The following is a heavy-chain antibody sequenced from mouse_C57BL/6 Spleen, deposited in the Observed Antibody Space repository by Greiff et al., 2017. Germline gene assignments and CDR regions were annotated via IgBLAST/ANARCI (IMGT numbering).Heavy chain of an antibody. CDR1: GYSITSGYY. J-gene: IGHJ1*03. CDR2: ISYDGSN. Sequence: EVQLMESGPGLVKPSQSLSLTCSVTGYSITSGYYWNWIRQFPGNKLEWMGYISYDGSNNYNPSLKNRISITRDTSKNQFFLKLNSVTTEDTATYYCARGSNLWYFDVWGTGTTVTVS. V-gene: IGHV3-6*01. D-gene: IGHD2-5*01. CDR3: ARGSNLWYFDV.